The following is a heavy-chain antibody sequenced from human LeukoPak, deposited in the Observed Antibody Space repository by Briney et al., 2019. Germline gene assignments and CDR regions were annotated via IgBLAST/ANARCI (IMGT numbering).Heavy chain of an antibody. CDR2: VSSSRTTI. CDR3: ARLSTGYYDDY. V-gene: IGHV3-48*01. J-gene: IGHJ4*02. Sequence: GGSLRLSCVASGFTFSTFGMNWVRQAPGKGLEWVSYVSSSRTTIYYADSVKGRFTISRDDAKSSIYLQMNSLRAEDTALYYCARLSTGYYDDYWGQGTLVAVSS. D-gene: IGHD3-9*01. CDR1: GFTFSTFG.